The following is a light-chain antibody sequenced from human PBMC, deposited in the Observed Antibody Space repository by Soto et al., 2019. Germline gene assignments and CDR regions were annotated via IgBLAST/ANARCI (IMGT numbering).Light chain of an antibody. Sequence: DIQMTQSPSSLSASVGDRVTITCRASQDIRNYLAWYQQKPGKVPKLLIYTASSLQPGVPSRFSGSRSGTLFTLTISSLQPEDVATYYCQKYNTATWTFGQGNKVEIK. V-gene: IGKV1-27*01. CDR1: QDIRNY. J-gene: IGKJ1*01. CDR3: QKYNTATWT. CDR2: TAS.